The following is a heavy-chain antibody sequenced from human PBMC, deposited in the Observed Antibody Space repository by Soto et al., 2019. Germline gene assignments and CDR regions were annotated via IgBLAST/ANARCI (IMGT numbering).Heavy chain of an antibody. CDR1: GYTFTSYS. Sequence: GASVKVSCKASGYTFTSYSIQWVRQAPGQRLEWMGWINAGNGNTKYSQKFQGRVTITRDTSASTAYMELSSLRSEDTAVYYCAREHDFWINYCFDLWGQGTLVTVSS. CDR2: INAGNGNT. J-gene: IGHJ4*02. CDR3: AREHDFWINYCFDL. D-gene: IGHD3-3*01. V-gene: IGHV1-3*01.